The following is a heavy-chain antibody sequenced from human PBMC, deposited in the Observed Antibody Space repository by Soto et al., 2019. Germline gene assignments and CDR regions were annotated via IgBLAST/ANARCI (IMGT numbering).Heavy chain of an antibody. CDR2: IYYSGST. D-gene: IGHD3-10*01. CDR3: ARARGVYGSGSYTPSWFDP. V-gene: IGHV4-59*01. Sequence: SETLSLTCTVSGGSISSYYWSWIRQPPGKGLEWIGYIYYSGSTNYNPSLKSRVTISVDTSTNQFSLKLSSVTAADTAVYYCARARGVYGSGSYTPSWFDPWGQGTLVTVSS. J-gene: IGHJ5*02. CDR1: GGSISSYY.